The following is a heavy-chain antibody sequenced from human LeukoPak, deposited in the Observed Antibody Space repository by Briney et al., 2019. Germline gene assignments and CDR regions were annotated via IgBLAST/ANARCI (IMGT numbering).Heavy chain of an antibody. CDR3: ARESYYYGSGSKGPRKYYFDY. CDR1: GDSISSSPYY. D-gene: IGHD3-10*01. V-gene: IGHV4-39*02. CDR2: ISYSGNT. J-gene: IGHJ4*02. Sequence: PSETLSLTCTVSGDSISSSPYYWGWIRQPPGKGLEWIGTISYSGNTYYNSSLKSRVTISVDTSKNQFSLKLNSVTAADTAVYYCARESYYYGSGSKGPRKYYFDYWGQGTLVTVSS.